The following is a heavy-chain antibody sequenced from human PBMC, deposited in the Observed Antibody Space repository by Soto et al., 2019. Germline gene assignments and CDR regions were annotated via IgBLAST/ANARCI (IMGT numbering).Heavy chain of an antibody. J-gene: IGHJ3*02. Sequence: GGSLRLSCAASGFTFSSYAMTWVRQAPGKGLEWVSRISDSGGSTYYTDSVKGRFTVSRDNSKNTLFLQMNSLRVEDTAEYYCAKESQHYSDAFDIWGQGTMVTVSS. CDR1: GFTFSSYA. V-gene: IGHV3-23*01. CDR2: ISDSGGST. CDR3: AKESQHYSDAFDI. D-gene: IGHD2-21*01.